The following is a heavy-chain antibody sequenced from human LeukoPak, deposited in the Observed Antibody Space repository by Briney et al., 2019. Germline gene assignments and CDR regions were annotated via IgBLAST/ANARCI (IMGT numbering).Heavy chain of an antibody. V-gene: IGHV4-38-2*01. CDR2: TYHSGNT. CDR3: ARQEVSRGFDY. CDR1: GYSISTGYY. J-gene: IGHJ4*02. Sequence: PSETLSLTCAVSGYSISTGYYWGWIRQPPGKGLEWIGITYHSGNTYYNPSLKSRVTISVDTSKSQFSLKLSSVTAADTAVYYCARQEVSRGFDYWGQGTLVTVSS.